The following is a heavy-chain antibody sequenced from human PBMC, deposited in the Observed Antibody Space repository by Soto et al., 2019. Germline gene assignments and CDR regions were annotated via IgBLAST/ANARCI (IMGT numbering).Heavy chain of an antibody. CDR3: ARARLDTPALEY. D-gene: IGHD2-2*01. Sequence: QVQLVESGVGVVQPGRSLRLSCAASGFSFRSYAMHWVRQAPGKGLEWVAVMSYDGSDKDYADSVKGRFTISRDNSKNTLYLQMSSLRAEDTAVYYCARARLDTPALEYWGQGTLVTVSS. V-gene: IGHV3-30-3*01. CDR2: MSYDGSDK. J-gene: IGHJ4*02. CDR1: GFSFRSYA.